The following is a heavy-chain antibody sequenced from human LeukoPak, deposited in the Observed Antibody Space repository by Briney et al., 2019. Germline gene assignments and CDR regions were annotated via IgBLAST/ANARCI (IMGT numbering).Heavy chain of an antibody. Sequence: PGGSLRLSCAASGFTFSSYGMSWVRQAPGKGLEWVSAISGSGGSTYYADSVKGRFTISRDNSKNTLYLQMNSLRAEDTALYYCARAALLGYYYYMDVWGKGTTVTVSS. CDR1: GFTFSSYG. D-gene: IGHD1-26*01. J-gene: IGHJ6*03. CDR2: ISGSGGST. CDR3: ARAALLGYYYYMDV. V-gene: IGHV3-23*01.